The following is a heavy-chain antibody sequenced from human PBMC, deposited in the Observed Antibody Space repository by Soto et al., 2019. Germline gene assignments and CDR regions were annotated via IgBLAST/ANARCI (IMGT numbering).Heavy chain of an antibody. CDR1: GASTSSGNNY. V-gene: IGHV4-30-4*01. CDR3: ASIGDGYNGNWYFDL. J-gene: IGHJ2*01. CDR2: IFYSGSA. D-gene: IGHD5-12*01. Sequence: SETLSLTCAVSGASTSSGNNYWRWIRQPPGKGLEWIGYIFYSGSAYYNPSLKGRVTISVDTSKNQFSLNLKSVTTADTAVYYCASIGDGYNGNWYFDLWGRGTLVTVSS.